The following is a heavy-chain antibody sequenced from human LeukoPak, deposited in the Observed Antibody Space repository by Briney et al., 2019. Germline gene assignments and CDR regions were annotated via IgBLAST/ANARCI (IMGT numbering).Heavy chain of an antibody. CDR3: ARDAVDTANAV. D-gene: IGHD5-18*01. V-gene: IGHV3-74*01. J-gene: IGHJ6*02. Sequence: GGSLRLSCEASGFTFTTYWMHWVRQAPGKGLVWVSHINSDGSITSYADSVKGRFTISRDNAKNTLYLQMNSLRAEDTAVYYCARDAVDTANAVWGQGTTVTVSS. CDR1: GFTFTTYW. CDR2: INSDGSIT.